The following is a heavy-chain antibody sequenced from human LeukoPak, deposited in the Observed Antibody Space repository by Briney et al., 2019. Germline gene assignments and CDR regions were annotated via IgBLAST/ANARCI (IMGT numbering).Heavy chain of an antibody. CDR1: AFTAGSDA. CDR2: INCIGGIT. D-gene: IGHD1-26*01. V-gene: IGHV3-23*01. CDR3: TSPPHYYADWYLDL. Sequence: GRCLRLSWAPAAFTAGSDAITCGPEAPREGVWWVSAINCIGGITYYADYVKGRFTISTDKAKHSLFLQMNSLRAEATAVYSCTSPPHYYADWYLDLWGRGTLVTVS. J-gene: IGHJ2*01.